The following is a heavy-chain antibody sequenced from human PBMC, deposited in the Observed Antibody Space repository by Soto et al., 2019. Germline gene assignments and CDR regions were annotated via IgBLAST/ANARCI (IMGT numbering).Heavy chain of an antibody. CDR2: IYYSGST. J-gene: IGHJ5*01. CDR1: GGSISSYY. CDR3: ARDNPDRWFDP. Sequence: SETLSLTCTVSGGSISSYYWSWIRQPPGKGLEWIGYIYYSGSTNYNPSLKSRVTISVDTSKNQFSLKLSSVTAADTAVYYCARDNPDRWFDPWGQGTLVTVSS. V-gene: IGHV4-59*01.